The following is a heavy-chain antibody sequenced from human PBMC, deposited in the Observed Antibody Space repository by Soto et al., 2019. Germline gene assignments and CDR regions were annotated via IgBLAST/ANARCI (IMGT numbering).Heavy chain of an antibody. CDR1: GFTFSGYA. Sequence: GGSLRLSCAASGFTFSGYAMHWVRQAPGKGLEWVASILFDGRNKYYADSVKGRFTISRDNSKNTLFLQLNSLRAEDTAVYYCASLPYLWLRQIHYWGRGTLVTVSS. D-gene: IGHD5-18*01. CDR3: ASLPYLWLRQIHY. CDR2: ILFDGRNK. J-gene: IGHJ4*01. V-gene: IGHV3-30*14.